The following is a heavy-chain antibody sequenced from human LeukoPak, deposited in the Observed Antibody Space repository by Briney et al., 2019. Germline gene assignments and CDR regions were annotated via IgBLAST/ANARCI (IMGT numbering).Heavy chain of an antibody. J-gene: IGHJ3*02. CDR1: GGTFSSYT. V-gene: IGHV1-69*05. D-gene: IGHD3-3*01. Sequence: SVKVSCKASGGTFSSYTISWVRQAPGQGLEWMGGITPIFGKTNYAQKFRGRLTITTDESTSTAYMELRSLRFEDTAVYYCARHGGITIFGVAQTGGAFDIWGQGTVVTVSS. CDR3: ARHGGITIFGVAQTGGAFDI. CDR2: ITPIFGKT.